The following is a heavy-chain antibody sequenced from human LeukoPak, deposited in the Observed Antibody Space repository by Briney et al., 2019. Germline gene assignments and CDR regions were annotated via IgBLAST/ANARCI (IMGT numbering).Heavy chain of an antibody. D-gene: IGHD2-21*01. CDR1: GFTFSDYY. V-gene: IGHV3-11*04. J-gene: IGHJ4*02. CDR3: AKDHSQSFDS. CDR2: ISSSGSTI. Sequence: GGSLRLSCAASGFTFSDYYMSWIRQAPGKGLEWVSYISSSGSTIYYADSVKGRFTISRDNARSTLYLQMNSLRAEDTAVYYCAKDHSQSFDSWGQGTLVTVSS.